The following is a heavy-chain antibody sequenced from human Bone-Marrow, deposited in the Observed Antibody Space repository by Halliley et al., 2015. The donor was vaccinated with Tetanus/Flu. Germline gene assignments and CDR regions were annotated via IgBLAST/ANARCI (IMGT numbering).Heavy chain of an antibody. CDR2: IYAGASET. J-gene: IGHJ4*02. D-gene: IGHD6-19*01. V-gene: IGHV5-51*01. Sequence: GVIYAGASETTYSPSFEGQVTISADKSLKTAYLQWSSLKASDTAMYFCARLNGSHSSGWYLVYWGQGTLVTVSS. CDR3: ARLNGSHSSGWYLVY.